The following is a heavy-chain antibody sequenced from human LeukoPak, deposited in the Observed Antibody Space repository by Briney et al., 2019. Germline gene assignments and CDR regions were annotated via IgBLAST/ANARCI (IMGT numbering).Heavy chain of an antibody. CDR3: ARVSYDFWSGYFNWFDP. CDR2: IYYSGST. CDR1: GGSISSYY. V-gene: IGHV4-59*12. Sequence: SETLSLTCTVSGGSISSYYWSWIRQPPGKGLEWIGYIYYSGSTNYNPSLKSRVTISVDTSKNQFSLKLSSVTAADTAVYYCARVSYDFWSGYFNWFDPWGQGTLVTVSS. J-gene: IGHJ5*02. D-gene: IGHD3-3*01.